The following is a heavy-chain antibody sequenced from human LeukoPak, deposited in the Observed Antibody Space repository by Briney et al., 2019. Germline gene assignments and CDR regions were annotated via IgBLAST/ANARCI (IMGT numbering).Heavy chain of an antibody. CDR3: ARWSSTKPIDY. Sequence: GGSLRLSCAASGFTFRSYWMDWVRQAPGKGLEWVANIKQDGSEKNYVDSVKGRFTISRDNAKNSLYLHMNSLRGEDTAVYYCARWSSTKPIDYWGQGTLVTVSS. CDR1: GFTFRSYW. V-gene: IGHV3-7*01. D-gene: IGHD1-26*01. J-gene: IGHJ4*02. CDR2: IKQDGSEK.